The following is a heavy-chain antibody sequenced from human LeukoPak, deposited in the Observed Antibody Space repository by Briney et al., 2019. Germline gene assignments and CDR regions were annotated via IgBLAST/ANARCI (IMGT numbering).Heavy chain of an antibody. Sequence: GASVKVSCMASGYTFTGYYIHWVRQAPGQGLEWMGWINPNSSGTKYAQKFQGRVTMTRDTSISTAYMELSSLTSDDTALYYCATDGAVAGTAYPEYWGQGTLVTVSS. D-gene: IGHD6-19*01. CDR2: INPNSSGT. V-gene: IGHV1-2*02. CDR3: ATDGAVAGTAYPEY. CDR1: GYTFTGYY. J-gene: IGHJ4*02.